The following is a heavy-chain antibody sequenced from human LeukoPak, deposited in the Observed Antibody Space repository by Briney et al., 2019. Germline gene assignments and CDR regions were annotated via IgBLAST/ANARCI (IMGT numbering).Heavy chain of an antibody. D-gene: IGHD3-3*01. CDR2: ISYDGSNK. Sequence: GGSLRLSCAASGFTFSSYGMHWVRQAPGKGLEWVAVISYDGSNKYYADSVKGRFTISRDNSKNTLYLQMKSLRAEDTAVYYCAKAASGFGYYYGMDVWGKGTTVTVSS. V-gene: IGHV3-30*18. CDR3: AKAASGFGYYYGMDV. J-gene: IGHJ6*04. CDR1: GFTFSSYG.